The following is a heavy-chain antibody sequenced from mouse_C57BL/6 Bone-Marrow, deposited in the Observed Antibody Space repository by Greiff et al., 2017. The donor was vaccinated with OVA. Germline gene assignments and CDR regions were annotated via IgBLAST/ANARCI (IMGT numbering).Heavy chain of an antibody. D-gene: IGHD2-3*01. V-gene: IGHV14-4*01. Sequence: VQLQQSGAELVRPGASVKLSCTASGFNIKDDYMHWVKQRPEQGLEWIGWIDPENGDTEYASKFQGKATIPADTSSNTAYLQLSSLTSEDTAVYYCTALYDRAYWGQGTLVTVSA. CDR3: TALYDRAY. CDR2: IDPENGDT. CDR1: GFNIKDDY. J-gene: IGHJ3*01.